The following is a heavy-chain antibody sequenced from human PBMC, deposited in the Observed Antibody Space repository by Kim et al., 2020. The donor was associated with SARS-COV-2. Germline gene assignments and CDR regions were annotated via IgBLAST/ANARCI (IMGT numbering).Heavy chain of an antibody. CDR3: ARDTGREPKCDC. J-gene: IGHJ4*02. D-gene: IGHD1-26*01. CDR2: I. Sequence: IYYADSVKGRFTIARDNAKNSLYLRMNSLRDEDTAVYYCARDTGREPKCDCWGQGTRVTVSS. V-gene: IGHV3-48*02.